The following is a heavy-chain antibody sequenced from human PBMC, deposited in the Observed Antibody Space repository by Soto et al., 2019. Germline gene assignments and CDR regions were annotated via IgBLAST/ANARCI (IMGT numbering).Heavy chain of an antibody. CDR2: ISYEGSNN. Sequence: GGSLRLSCAASGFTFSSSAMHWVRQAPGKGLEWVAVISYEGSNNYYADSVKGRFTISRDNSKNSLYLQMNSLRAEDTAMYYCARNGYCSSTSCYGMDVWGQGTTVTVSS. D-gene: IGHD2-2*01. CDR3: ARNGYCSSTSCYGMDV. CDR1: GFTFSSSA. J-gene: IGHJ6*02. V-gene: IGHV3-30-3*01.